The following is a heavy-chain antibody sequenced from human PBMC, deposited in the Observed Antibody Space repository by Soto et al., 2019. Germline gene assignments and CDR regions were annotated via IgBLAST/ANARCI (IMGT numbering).Heavy chain of an antibody. CDR1: GFTFSSYV. D-gene: IGHD3-10*01. V-gene: IGHV3-23*01. Sequence: ESGGGLVQPGGSLRLSCAASGFTFSSYVLTWIRQAPGQGLEWVSAISGGSSSTYYADSAKGRFTISRDNSKNTLYLQLNSLRVDDTAVYYCAKGSGSAFPYYLDYWGQGTLVTVSS. CDR2: ISGGSSST. J-gene: IGHJ4*02. CDR3: AKGSGSAFPYYLDY.